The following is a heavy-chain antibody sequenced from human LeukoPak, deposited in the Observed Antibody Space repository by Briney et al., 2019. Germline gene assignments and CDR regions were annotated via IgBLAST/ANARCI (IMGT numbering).Heavy chain of an antibody. Sequence: SVKVSCKASGSTFSSYAISWVRQAPGQGLEWMGGIIPIFGTANYAQKFQGRVTITADESTSTAYMELSSLRSEDTAVYYCAGLLWFGELLYDPHYYFDYWGQGTLVTVSS. CDR3: AGLLWFGELLYDPHYYFDY. D-gene: IGHD3-10*01. J-gene: IGHJ4*02. CDR1: GSTFSSYA. CDR2: IIPIFGTA. V-gene: IGHV1-69*13.